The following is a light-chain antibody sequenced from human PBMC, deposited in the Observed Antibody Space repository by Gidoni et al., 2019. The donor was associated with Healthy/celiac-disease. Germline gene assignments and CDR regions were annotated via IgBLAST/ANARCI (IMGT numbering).Light chain of an antibody. Sequence: QSALTQPASVSGSPGQSITISCTGTSSDVGTYNYVSWYQQHPGKAPKLMIYDVSTRPSGVSIRFSGSKSGNTASLTISGLQAEDEADYYCSSYTSSSSQVFGTGTKVTVL. CDR3: SSYTSSSSQV. CDR1: SSDVGTYNY. V-gene: IGLV2-14*03. CDR2: DVS. J-gene: IGLJ1*01.